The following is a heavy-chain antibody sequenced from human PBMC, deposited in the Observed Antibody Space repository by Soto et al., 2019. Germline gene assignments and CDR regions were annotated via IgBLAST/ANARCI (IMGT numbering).Heavy chain of an antibody. V-gene: IGHV3-53*01. CDR1: VFTVSSNY. J-gene: IGHJ4*02. CDR3: ARDGTGYYGSGNS. Sequence: GSLRLSCAASVFTVSSNYMSWVRQAPGKGLEWVSVIYSGGSTYYADSVKGRFTISRDNSKNTLYLQMNSLRAEDTAVYYCARDGTGYYGSGNSWGQGTLVTV. D-gene: IGHD3-10*01. CDR2: IYSGGST.